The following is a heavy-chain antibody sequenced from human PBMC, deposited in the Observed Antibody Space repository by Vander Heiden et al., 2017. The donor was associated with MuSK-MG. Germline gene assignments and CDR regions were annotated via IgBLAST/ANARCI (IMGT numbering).Heavy chain of an antibody. D-gene: IGHD3-22*01. CDR2: IYYSGST. CDR1: GGSISSGGYY. V-gene: IGHV4-31*03. CDR3: ARHITMIVVPNDAFDI. Sequence: QVQLQESGPGLVKPSQTLSLTCTVSGGSISSGGYYWSWIRQHPGKGLEWSGYIYYSGSTYYNPSLKRRVTISVDTSKNQFSLKLSSVTAADTAVYYCARHITMIVVPNDAFDIWGQGTMVTVSS. J-gene: IGHJ3*02.